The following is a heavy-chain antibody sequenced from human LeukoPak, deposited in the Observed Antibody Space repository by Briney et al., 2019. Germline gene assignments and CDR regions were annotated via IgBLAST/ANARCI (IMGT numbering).Heavy chain of an antibody. J-gene: IGHJ4*02. CDR3: ALSYGRVGFDY. V-gene: IGHV3-7*02. Sequence: GGSLRLSCAASGFIFSSHWMSWVRQAPGKGLEGVVNIKHDGSEKYNVDSVKGRFTFSRDSAKNSLFLHMDSRRAEARAVYGCALSYGRVGFDYWGQGTLVTVSS. CDR1: GFIFSSHW. D-gene: IGHD3-16*02. CDR2: IKHDGSEK.